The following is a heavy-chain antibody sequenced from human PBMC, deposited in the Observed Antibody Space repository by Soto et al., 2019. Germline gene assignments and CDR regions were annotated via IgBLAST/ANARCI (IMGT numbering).Heavy chain of an antibody. V-gene: IGHV3-23*01. D-gene: IGHD2-15*01. CDR1: GGSFSGYY. Sequence: QTSETLSLTCAVYGGSFSGYYWSWVRQFPGKGLEWVSAISGSGGSTYYADSVKGRFTISRDNSKNTLYLQMNSLRAEDTAVYYCAKEYCSGGSCYGAFDIWGQGTMVTVSS. CDR3: AKEYCSGGSCYGAFDI. J-gene: IGHJ3*02. CDR2: ISGSGGST.